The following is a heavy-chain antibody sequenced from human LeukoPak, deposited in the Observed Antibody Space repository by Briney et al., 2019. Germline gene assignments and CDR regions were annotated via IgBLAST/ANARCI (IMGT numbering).Heavy chain of an antibody. CDR2: ISGSGSST. V-gene: IGHV3-23*01. CDR1: GFTFSSSE. J-gene: IGHJ2*01. Sequence: AGSLRLSCAASGFTFSSSEMNWVRQTPGKGLEWISGISGSGSSTYYADSVKGRFTISRDNSKNTLYLQMNSLRAEDTAVYYCAKSYYYDSSGYYYWYFDLWGRGTLVTVSS. D-gene: IGHD3-22*01. CDR3: AKSYYYDSSGYYYWYFDL.